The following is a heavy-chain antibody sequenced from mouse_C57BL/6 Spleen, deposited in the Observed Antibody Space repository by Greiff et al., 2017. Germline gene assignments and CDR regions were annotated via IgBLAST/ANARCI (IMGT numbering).Heavy chain of an antibody. V-gene: IGHV1-59*01. CDR1: GYTFTSYW. J-gene: IGHJ1*03. CDR3: ARGGYYGSSHWYFDV. D-gene: IGHD1-1*01. CDR2: IDPSDSYT. Sequence: VQLQQPGAELVRPGTSVKLSCKASGYTFTSYWMPWVKQRPGQGLEWIGVIDPSDSYTNYNQKFKGKATLTVDTSSSTAYMQLSSLKSEDSAVYYCARGGYYGSSHWYFDVWGTGTTVTVSS.